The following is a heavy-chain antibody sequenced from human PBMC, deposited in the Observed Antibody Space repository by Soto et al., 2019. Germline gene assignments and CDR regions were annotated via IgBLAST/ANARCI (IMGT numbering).Heavy chain of an antibody. CDR2: INTRGGST. CDR3: ARQNIVGNTGFDY. J-gene: IGHJ4*02. V-gene: IGHV1-46*01. D-gene: IGHD1-26*01. CDR1: GYTFTFYY. Sequence: QVQLVQSGAEVRKPGAAVKVSCKASGYTFTFYYIHWVRQAPGQGLEWMGIINTRGGSTTYAQKFQGRVTITRDTSTSSGQMERGSPRSDDTAVYYWARQNIVGNTGFDYWGQGTLVTVSS.